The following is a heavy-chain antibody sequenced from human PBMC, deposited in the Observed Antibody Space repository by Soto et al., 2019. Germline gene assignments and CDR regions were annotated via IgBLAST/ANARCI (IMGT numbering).Heavy chain of an antibody. CDR1: GGSISSGGYY. CDR3: ARRAVVITGTYYFDY. CDR2: IYYSGST. V-gene: IGHV4-31*03. J-gene: IGHJ4*02. D-gene: IGHD3-22*01. Sequence: SETLSLTCTVSGGSISSGGYYWSWIRQHPGKGLEWIGYIYYSGSTYYNPSLKSRVTISVDTSKNQFSLKLSSVTAADTAVYYCARRAVVITGTYYFDYWGQGTLVTAPQ.